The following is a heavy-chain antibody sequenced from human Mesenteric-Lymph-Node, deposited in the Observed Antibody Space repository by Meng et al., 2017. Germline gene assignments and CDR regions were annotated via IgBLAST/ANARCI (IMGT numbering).Heavy chain of an antibody. CDR1: GYTFTGYY. V-gene: IGHV1-2*06. D-gene: IGHD5-24*01. CDR3: AREGYNYENDY. Sequence: QVQLVQSRSELKSLWASLSVSCKSSGYTFTGYYMHWVRPAPGQGLEWMGRINPNSGGTNYAQKFQGRVTMTRDTSISTAYMELSRLRSDDTAVYYCAREGYNYENDYWGQGTLVTVSS. CDR2: INPNSGGT. J-gene: IGHJ4*02.